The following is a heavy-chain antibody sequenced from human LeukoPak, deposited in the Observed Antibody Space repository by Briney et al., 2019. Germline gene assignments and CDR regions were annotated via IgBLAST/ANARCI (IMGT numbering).Heavy chain of an antibody. Sequence: ASVKVSCKASGYTFTSYDINWVRQATGQGLEWMGWMNPNSGNTGYAQKFQGRVTITRNTSISTAYMELSSLRSEDTAVYYCARGEYQLLYNWFDPWAQGTLVTVSS. J-gene: IGHJ5*02. CDR1: GYTFTSYD. CDR3: ARGEYQLLYNWFDP. CDR2: MNPNSGNT. V-gene: IGHV1-8*03. D-gene: IGHD2-2*01.